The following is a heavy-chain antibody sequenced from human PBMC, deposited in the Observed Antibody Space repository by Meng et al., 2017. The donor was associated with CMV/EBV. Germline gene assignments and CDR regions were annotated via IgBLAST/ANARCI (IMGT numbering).Heavy chain of an antibody. CDR2: IIAIFGTV. CDR1: GGTFSSHS. V-gene: IGHV1-69*06. D-gene: IGHD6-19*01. CDR3: ARDVGVAGRLDV. Sequence: KTSGGTFSSHSISWVRQAPGQGLEWMGRIIAIFGTVKCAQKFQGRVTITADKITSTAYMELSSLRSEDTAVYYCARDVGVAGRLDVWGQGTMVTVSS. J-gene: IGHJ6*02.